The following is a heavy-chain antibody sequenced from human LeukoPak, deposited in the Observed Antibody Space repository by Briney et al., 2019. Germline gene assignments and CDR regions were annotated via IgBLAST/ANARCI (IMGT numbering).Heavy chain of an antibody. CDR1: GFTFSSYW. D-gene: IGHD3-9*01. V-gene: IGHV3-20*04. CDR2: INWNGGNT. J-gene: IGHJ4*02. Sequence: GGSLRLSCAASGFTFSSYWMHWVRQAPGKGLEWVSGINWNGGNTDYADSVKGRFTISRDNAKNSLYLQMNSLRAEDTALYYCARGFDGNFDYWGQGTLVTVSP. CDR3: ARGFDGNFDY.